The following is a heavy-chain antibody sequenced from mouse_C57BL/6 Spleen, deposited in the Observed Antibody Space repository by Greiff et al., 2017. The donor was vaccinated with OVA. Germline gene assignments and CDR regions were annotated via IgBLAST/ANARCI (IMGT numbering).Heavy chain of an antibody. J-gene: IGHJ1*03. V-gene: IGHV5-4*01. D-gene: IGHD1-1*01. CDR2: ISDGGSYT. CDR3: AREGGNYGSSAYWYFDV. Sequence: VQLKESGGGLVKPGGSLKLSCAASGFTFSSYAMSWVRQTPEKRLEWVATISDGGSYTYYPDNVKGRFTISRDNAKNNLYLQMSHLKSEDTAMYYCAREGGNYGSSAYWYFDVWGTGTTVTVSS. CDR1: GFTFSSYA.